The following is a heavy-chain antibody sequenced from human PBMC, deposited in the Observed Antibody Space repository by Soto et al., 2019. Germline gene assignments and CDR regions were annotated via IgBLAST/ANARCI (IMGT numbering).Heavy chain of an antibody. Sequence: GGSLRLSCAASGFTFSDYYMSWIRQAPGKGLEWVSYISSSGSTIYYADSVKGRFTISRDNAKNSLYLQMNSLRAEDTAVYYCARAGKLEWGVVVAANPIDYWGQGTLVTVSS. V-gene: IGHV3-11*01. CDR2: ISSSGSTI. J-gene: IGHJ4*02. D-gene: IGHD2-15*01. CDR1: GFTFSDYY. CDR3: ARAGKLEWGVVVAANPIDY.